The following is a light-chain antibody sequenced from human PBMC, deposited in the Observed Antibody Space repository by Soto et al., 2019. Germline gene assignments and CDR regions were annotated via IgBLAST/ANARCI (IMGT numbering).Light chain of an antibody. CDR2: DAF. V-gene: IGKV1-5*01. J-gene: IGKJ1*01. CDR1: QSISSW. Sequence: DIQMTQSPSSLSASVGDRATITCRASQSISSWLAWYQQKPGKAPKLLIFDAFSLESGVPSRFSGSGSGTEFTLTISSLQPDDFATYYCQQYNSYSTFGQGTKVDIK. CDR3: QQYNSYST.